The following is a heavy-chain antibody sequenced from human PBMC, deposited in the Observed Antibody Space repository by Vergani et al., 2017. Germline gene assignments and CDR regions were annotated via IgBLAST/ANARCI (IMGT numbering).Heavy chain of an antibody. CDR1: GGSFSGYY. D-gene: IGHD6-19*01. CDR3: ARGVAVAGRADY. CDR2: INHSGST. J-gene: IGHJ4*02. Sequence: QVQLQQWGAGLLKPSETLSLTCAVYGGSFSGYYWSWIRQPPGKGLDWIGEINHSGSTNYNPSLKSRVTISVDTSKNQFSLKLSSVTAADTAVYYCARGVAVAGRADYWGQGTLVTVSS. V-gene: IGHV4-34*01.